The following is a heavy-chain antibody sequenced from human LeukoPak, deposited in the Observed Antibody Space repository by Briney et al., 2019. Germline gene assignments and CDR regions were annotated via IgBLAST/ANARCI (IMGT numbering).Heavy chain of an antibody. CDR3: ARDLTLPGGYCIGSKCYSLDS. V-gene: IGHV3-11*04. D-gene: IGHD2-15*01. Sequence: GGSLRLSCAASGFTFSDYYMNWIRQAPGKGLGWLSYISSSGSTIKYADSVKGRFITPRDNAKNSLHLQMNSLRPEDTAVYYCARDLTLPGGYCIGSKCYSLDSWGQGTLVTVSS. J-gene: IGHJ4*02. CDR1: GFTFSDYY. CDR2: ISSSGSTI.